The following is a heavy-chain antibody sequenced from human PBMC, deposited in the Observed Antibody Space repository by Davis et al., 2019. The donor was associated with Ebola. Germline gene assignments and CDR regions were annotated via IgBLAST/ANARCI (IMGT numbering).Heavy chain of an antibody. V-gene: IGHV3-48*02. Sequence: ESLKISCAASGFTFSSYSMNWVRQAPGKGLEWVSYISSSSSTIYYADSVKGRFTISRDNAKNSLYLQMNSLRDEDTAVYYCARALRYCSGGSCNSRPLFDYWGQGTLVTVSS. CDR3: ARALRYCSGGSCNSRPLFDY. D-gene: IGHD2-15*01. CDR2: ISSSSSTI. J-gene: IGHJ4*02. CDR1: GFTFSSYS.